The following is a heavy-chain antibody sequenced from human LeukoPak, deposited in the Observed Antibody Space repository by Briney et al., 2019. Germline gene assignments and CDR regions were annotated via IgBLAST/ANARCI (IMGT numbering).Heavy chain of an antibody. Sequence: SETLSLTCAVYGGSFSGYYWSWIRQPPGKGLEWIGEINHSGSTNYSPSLKSRVTISVDTSKNQFSLKLSSVTAADTAVYYCARGQQLEAYFDYWGQGTLVTVSS. D-gene: IGHD6-13*01. J-gene: IGHJ4*02. V-gene: IGHV4-34*01. CDR2: INHSGST. CDR1: GGSFSGYY. CDR3: ARGQQLEAYFDY.